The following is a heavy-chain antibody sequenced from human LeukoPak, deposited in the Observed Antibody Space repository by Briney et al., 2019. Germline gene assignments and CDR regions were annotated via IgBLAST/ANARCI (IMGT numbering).Heavy chain of an antibody. J-gene: IGHJ4*02. Sequence: PSETLSLTCTVSGGSISSYYWSWIRQPAGKGLEWIGRIYTSGSTNYNPSLKSRVTMSVDTSKNQFSLKLSSVTAADTAVYYCARGSVDTAMGGFDYWGQGTLVTVSS. D-gene: IGHD5-18*01. V-gene: IGHV4-4*07. CDR1: GGSISSYY. CDR2: IYTSGST. CDR3: ARGSVDTAMGGFDY.